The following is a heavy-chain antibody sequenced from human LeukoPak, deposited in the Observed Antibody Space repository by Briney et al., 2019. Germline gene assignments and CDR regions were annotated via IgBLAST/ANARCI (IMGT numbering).Heavy chain of an antibody. J-gene: IGHJ4*02. D-gene: IGHD2-15*01. Sequence: SETLSLTCTVSGGSISSHYWSWIRQPPGKGLEWIGYIYYSGSTNYNPSLKSRVTISVDTSKNQFSLKLSSVTAADTAVYYCARGLGCSGGSCYHSTGLDYWGQGTLVTVSS. CDR1: GGSISSHY. CDR2: IYYSGST. V-gene: IGHV4-59*11. CDR3: ARGLGCSGGSCYHSTGLDY.